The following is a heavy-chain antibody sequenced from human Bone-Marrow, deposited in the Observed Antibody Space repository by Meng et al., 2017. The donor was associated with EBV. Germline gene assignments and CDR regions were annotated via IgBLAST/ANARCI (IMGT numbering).Heavy chain of an antibody. V-gene: IGHV4-59*13. Sequence: QVQLQESGPGLVKPSXXLSLTCXVSGGSISGYHWSWIRQPPGKGLEWIGYIYSSGSTSYNPSLKSRITMFVDTPNNQFFLHLRSVTAADTAVYYCVRDKGDYNWKNGLDWFDTWGQGTLVTVSS. CDR2: IYSSGST. CDR3: VRDKGDYNWKNGLDWFDT. J-gene: IGHJ5*02. D-gene: IGHD1-20*01. CDR1: GGSISGYH.